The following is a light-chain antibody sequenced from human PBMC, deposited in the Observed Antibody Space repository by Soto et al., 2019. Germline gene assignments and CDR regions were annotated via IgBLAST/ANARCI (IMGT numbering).Light chain of an antibody. CDR3: QQYKDLPPLT. V-gene: IGKV3-15*01. J-gene: IGKJ4*01. Sequence: EIVMTQSPATLSVSPGERATLSCRASQSVSSNLAWYQHKPGQAPRLLIYGAFTRATGIPARFSGSGSGTEFTLPISSLQSEDFAVFYCQQYKDLPPLTFGGGTKVELK. CDR2: GAF. CDR1: QSVSSN.